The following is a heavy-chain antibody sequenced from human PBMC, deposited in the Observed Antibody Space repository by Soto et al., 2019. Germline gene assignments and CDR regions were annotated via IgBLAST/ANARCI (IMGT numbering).Heavy chain of an antibody. V-gene: IGHV4-31*03. J-gene: IGHJ6*02. CDR1: GGSISSGGYY. CDR3: ARVVQAAPPVPGMDV. CDR2: IYYSGST. D-gene: IGHD2-2*01. Sequence: SETLSLTCTVSGGSISSGGYYWSWIRQHPGKGLEWIGYIYYSGSTYYNPSLKSRVTISVDTSKNQFSLKLSSVTAADTAVYYCARVVQAAPPVPGMDVWGQGTTVTVSS.